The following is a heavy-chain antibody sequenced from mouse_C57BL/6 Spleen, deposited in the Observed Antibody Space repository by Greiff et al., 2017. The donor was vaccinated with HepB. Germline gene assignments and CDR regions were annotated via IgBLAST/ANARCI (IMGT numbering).Heavy chain of an antibody. CDR1: GYAFSSYW. CDR3: ARPYGNYYAMDY. CDR2: IYPGDGDT. V-gene: IGHV1-80*01. D-gene: IGHD2-1*01. Sequence: VQLQQSGAELVKPGASVKISCKASGYAFSSYWMNWVKQRPGKGLEWIGQIYPGDGDTNYNGKFKGKATLTADKSSSTAYMQLSSLTSEDSAVYFCARPYGNYYAMDYWGQRTSVTVSS. J-gene: IGHJ4*01.